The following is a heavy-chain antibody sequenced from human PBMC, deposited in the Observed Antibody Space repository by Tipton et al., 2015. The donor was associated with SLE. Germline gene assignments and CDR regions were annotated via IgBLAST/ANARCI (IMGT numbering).Heavy chain of an antibody. J-gene: IGHJ4*02. Sequence: TLSLTCAVSGYSISSGYYWGWIRQPPGKGLEWIGSIYHSGSTYYNPSLKSRVTISVDTSKNQFSLKLSSVTAADTAVYYCARARGVIDPFDYWGQGTLVTVSS. V-gene: IGHV4-38-2*01. CDR2: IYHSGST. CDR1: GYSISSGYY. CDR3: ARARGVIDPFDY. D-gene: IGHD3-16*02.